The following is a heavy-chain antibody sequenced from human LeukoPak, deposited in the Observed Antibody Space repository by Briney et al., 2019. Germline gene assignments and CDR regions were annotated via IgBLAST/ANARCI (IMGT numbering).Heavy chain of an antibody. D-gene: IGHD3-9*01. J-gene: IGHJ4*02. Sequence: SETLSPTCTVSGGSISSSGYYWGWIRQPPGQGLEWMGSVYYSGSTYYRPSLKSRITISLDTSKNQFSLKLSSVTAADTAVYYCVRDGGFFDVDYWGQGTLVTVSS. CDR1: GGSISSSGYY. V-gene: IGHV4-39*07. CDR2: VYYSGST. CDR3: VRDGGFFDVDY.